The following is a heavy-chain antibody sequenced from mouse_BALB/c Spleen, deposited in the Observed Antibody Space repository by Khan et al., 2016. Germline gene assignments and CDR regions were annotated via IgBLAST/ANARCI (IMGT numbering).Heavy chain of an antibody. Sequence: QVQLQQSDAELVKPGASVKISCKASGYTFTDHAIHWVKQKPEQGLEWIGYISPGNGDIKYNEKLKGKAILTADISSSTAYMQLNRLTSEDSAVCFCRVPDVSLAYWGQVTTVTVSS. V-gene: IGHV1S53*02. J-gene: IGHJ2*01. D-gene: IGHD2-3*01. CDR2: ISPGNGDI. CDR3: RVPDVSLAY. CDR1: GYTFTDHA.